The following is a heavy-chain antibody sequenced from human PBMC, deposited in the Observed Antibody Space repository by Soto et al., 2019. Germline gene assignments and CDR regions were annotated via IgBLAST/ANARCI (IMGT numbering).Heavy chain of an antibody. J-gene: IGHJ3*02. D-gene: IGHD6-13*01. Sequence: EVQLVESGGGLVKPGGSLRLSCAASGFTFSSYSMNWVRQAPGKGLEWVSSISSSSSYIYYADSVKGRFTISRDNAKNSLYLQMNTLRAEDTAVYYCARDQAAAGTFPIWCQGTMVTVSS. CDR2: ISSSSSYI. CDR1: GFTFSSYS. CDR3: ARDQAAAGTFPI. V-gene: IGHV3-21*01.